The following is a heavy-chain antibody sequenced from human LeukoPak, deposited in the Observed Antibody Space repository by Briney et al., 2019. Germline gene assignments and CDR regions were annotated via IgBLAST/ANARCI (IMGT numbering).Heavy chain of an antibody. D-gene: IGHD6-13*01. Sequence: NPNSGGTNYAQKFQGWVTMTRDTSISTAYMELSRLRSDDTAVYYCARDNSSSRYNWFDPWGQGTLVTVSS. CDR3: ARDNSSSRYNWFDP. CDR2: NPNSGGT. J-gene: IGHJ5*02. V-gene: IGHV1-2*04.